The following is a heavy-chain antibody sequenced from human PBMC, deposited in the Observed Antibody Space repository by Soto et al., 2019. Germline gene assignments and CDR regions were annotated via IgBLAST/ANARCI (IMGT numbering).Heavy chain of an antibody. Sequence: SETLSLTCAVYGGSFSGYYWSRIRQPPGKGLEWIGEINHSGSTNYNPSLKSRVTISVDTSKNQFSLKLSSVTAADTAVYYCARWGYYYYMDVWGKGTTVTVSS. V-gene: IGHV4-34*01. D-gene: IGHD3-16*01. J-gene: IGHJ6*03. CDR1: GGSFSGYY. CDR3: ARWGYYYYMDV. CDR2: INHSGST.